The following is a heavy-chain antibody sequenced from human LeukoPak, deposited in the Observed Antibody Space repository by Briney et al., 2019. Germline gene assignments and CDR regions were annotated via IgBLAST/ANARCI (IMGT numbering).Heavy chain of an antibody. CDR1: GGSISSGGYY. V-gene: IGHV4-31*03. D-gene: IGHD3-22*01. CDR3: ASNQGSSGYYNPPHAFDI. Sequence: SETLSLTCTVSGGSISSGGYYWSWIRQHPGKGLEWIGYIYYSGSTYYNPSLRSRVTISVDTSKNQFSLKLSSVTAADTAVYYCASNQGSSGYYNPPHAFDIWGQGTMVTVSS. CDR2: IYYSGST. J-gene: IGHJ3*02.